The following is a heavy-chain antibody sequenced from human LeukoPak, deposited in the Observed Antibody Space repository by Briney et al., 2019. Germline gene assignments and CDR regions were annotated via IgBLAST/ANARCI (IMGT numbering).Heavy chain of an antibody. D-gene: IGHD5-18*01. V-gene: IGHV4-4*07. CDR2: IYTSGST. CDR3: ARTTGWLKFDP. J-gene: IGHJ5*02. CDR1: GGSISSYY. Sequence: SETLSLTCTVSGGSISSYYWTWIRQPAGKGLEWIGRIYTSGSTNCNPSLKSRVTMSVDTSKNQFSLKLSSATAADTAVYYCARTTGWLKFDPWGQGTLVTVSS.